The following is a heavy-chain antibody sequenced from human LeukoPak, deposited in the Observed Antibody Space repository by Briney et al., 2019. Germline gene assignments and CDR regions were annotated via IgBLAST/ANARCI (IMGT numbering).Heavy chain of an antibody. CDR3: ARVERAKPYYYYYGMDV. CDR2: IIPILGIA. CDR1: GGTFSSYA. V-gene: IGHV1-69*04. Sequence: SVKVSCKASGGTFSSYAISWVRQAPGQGLEWMGRIIPILGIANYAQKFQGRVTITADKSTSTAYMELSSLRSEDTAVYYCARVERAKPYYYYYGMDVWGQGTTVTVSS. J-gene: IGHJ6*02.